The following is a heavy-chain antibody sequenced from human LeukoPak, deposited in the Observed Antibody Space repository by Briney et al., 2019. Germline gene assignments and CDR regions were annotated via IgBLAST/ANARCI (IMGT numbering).Heavy chain of an antibody. J-gene: IGHJ4*02. CDR1: GGSISSYY. Sequence: SETLSLTCAVYGGSISSYYWSWIRQPAGKGLEWIGRIYTSGSTNYNPSLKSRVTISVDTSKNQFSLKLSSVTAADTAVYYCARRSILKWPFNFHCSSTSCYYYFDYWGQGTLVTVSS. V-gene: IGHV4-59*10. D-gene: IGHD2-2*01. CDR3: ARRSILKWPFNFHCSSTSCYYYFDY. CDR2: IYTSGST.